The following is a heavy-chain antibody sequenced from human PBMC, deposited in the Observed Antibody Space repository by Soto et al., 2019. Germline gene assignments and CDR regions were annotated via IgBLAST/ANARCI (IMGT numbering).Heavy chain of an antibody. D-gene: IGHD3-22*01. V-gene: IGHV3-30-3*01. J-gene: IGHJ4*02. CDR2: ISYDGSDK. CDR1: GFTFSSYA. Sequence: GGSLRLSCAASGFTFSSYAMHWVRQAPGKGLEWVALISYDGSDKDYADSVKGRFTISRDNSRNTLFLQMNSLRAEDTAVYYCARDYNQYSDSRVFYRSAVXWGKGTLVTVSS. CDR3: ARDYNQYSDSRVFYRSAVX.